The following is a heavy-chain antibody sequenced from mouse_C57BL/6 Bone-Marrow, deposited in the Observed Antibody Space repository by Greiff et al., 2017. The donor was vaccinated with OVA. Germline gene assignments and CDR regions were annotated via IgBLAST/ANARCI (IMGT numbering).Heavy chain of an antibody. V-gene: IGHV1-76*01. Sequence: VKLMESGAELVRPGASVKLSCKASGYTFTDYYINWVKQRPGQGLEWIARIYPGSGNTYYNEKFKGKATLTAEKSSSTAYMQLSSLTSEDSAVYFCARSAFFAYWGQGTLVTVSA. CDR1: GYTFTDYY. CDR3: ARSAFFAY. CDR2: IYPGSGNT. J-gene: IGHJ3*01.